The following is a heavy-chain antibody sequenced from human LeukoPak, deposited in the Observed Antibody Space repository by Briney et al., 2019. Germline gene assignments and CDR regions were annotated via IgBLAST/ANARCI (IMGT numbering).Heavy chain of an antibody. V-gene: IGHV3-30*03. D-gene: IGHD3-10*01. J-gene: IGHJ4*02. Sequence: GGSLRLSCAASGFTFSSYGMHWVRQAPGKGLEWVAVISYDGSNKYYADSVKGRFTISRDNSKNTLYLQMSSLRAEDTAVYYCVTDRRGILVRGTTFDYWGQGTLVTVSS. CDR1: GFTFSSYG. CDR2: ISYDGSNK. CDR3: VTDRRGILVRGTTFDY.